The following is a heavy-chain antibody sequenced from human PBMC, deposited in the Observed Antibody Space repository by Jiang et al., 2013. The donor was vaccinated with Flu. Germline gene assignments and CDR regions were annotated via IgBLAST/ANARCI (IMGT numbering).Heavy chain of an antibody. V-gene: IGHV4-34*01. Sequence: GLLKPSETLSLTCAVYGGSFSGYYWSWIRQPPGKGLEWIGEINHSGSTNYNPSLKSRVTISVDTSKNQFSLKLSSVTAADTAVYYCASPPGYYYGSGSYFDPWGQGTLVTVSS. CDR1: GGSFSGYY. CDR3: ASPPGYYYGSGSYFDP. D-gene: IGHD3-10*01. J-gene: IGHJ5*02. CDR2: INHSGST.